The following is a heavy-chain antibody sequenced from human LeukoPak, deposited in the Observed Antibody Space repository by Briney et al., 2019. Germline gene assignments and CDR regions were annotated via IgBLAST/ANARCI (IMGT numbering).Heavy chain of an antibody. J-gene: IGHJ4*02. D-gene: IGHD6-13*01. CDR3: ARAQAGTISSSWSYYFDY. CDR1: GYSISSGYY. V-gene: IGHV4-38-2*01. Sequence: SETLSLTCAVSGYSISSGYYWGWIRQPPGKGLEWIGSIYHSGSTYYNPSLKSRVTISVDTSKNQFSLKLSSVTAADTAVYYCARAQAGTISSSWSYYFDYWGQGTLVTVSS. CDR2: IYHSGST.